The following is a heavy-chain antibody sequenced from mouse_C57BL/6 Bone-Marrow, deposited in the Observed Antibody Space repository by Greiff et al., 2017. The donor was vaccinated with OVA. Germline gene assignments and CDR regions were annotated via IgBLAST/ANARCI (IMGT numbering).Heavy chain of an antibody. CDR3: TRDRYVAWFAY. J-gene: IGHJ3*01. Sequence: EVMLVESGEGLVKPGGSLKLSCAASGFTFSSYAMSWVRQTPEKRLEWVAYISSGGDYIYYADTVKGRFTISRDNARNTLYLQMSSLKSEDTAMYYCTRDRYVAWFAYWGQGTLVTVSA. CDR2: ISSGGDYI. CDR1: GFTFSSYA. V-gene: IGHV5-9-1*02.